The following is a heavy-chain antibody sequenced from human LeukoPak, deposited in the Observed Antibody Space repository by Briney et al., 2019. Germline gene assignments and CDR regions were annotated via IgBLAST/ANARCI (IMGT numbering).Heavy chain of an antibody. D-gene: IGHD2-2*01. CDR3: ARDVFSDIVVVPAYYYYYMDV. J-gene: IGHJ6*03. CDR2: IIPIFGTA. Sequence: GASVKVSCKASGGTFSSYAIGWVRQAPGQGLEWMGRIIPIFGTANYAQKFQGRVTITTDESTSTAYMELSSLRSEDTAVYYCARDVFSDIVVVPAYYYYYMDVWGKGTTVTVSS. CDR1: GGTFSSYA. V-gene: IGHV1-69*05.